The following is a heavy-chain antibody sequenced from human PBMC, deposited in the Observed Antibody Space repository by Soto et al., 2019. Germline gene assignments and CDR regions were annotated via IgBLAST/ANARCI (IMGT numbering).Heavy chain of an antibody. V-gene: IGHV3-33*01. CDR2: IWYDGSNK. CDR1: GFTFSSYG. Sequence: RLSCAASGFTFSSYGMHWVRQAPGKGLEWVAVIWYDGSNKYYADSVKGRFTISRDNSKNTLYLQMNSLRAEDTAVYYCARGWGSTSSPIDYWGQGTLVTVSS. CDR3: ARGWGSTSSPIDY. J-gene: IGHJ4*02. D-gene: IGHD2-2*01.